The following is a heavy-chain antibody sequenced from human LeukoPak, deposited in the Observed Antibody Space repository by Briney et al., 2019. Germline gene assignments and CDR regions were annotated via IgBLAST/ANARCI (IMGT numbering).Heavy chain of an antibody. D-gene: IGHD3-9*01. CDR3: ARETGRYFDGIDY. J-gene: IGHJ4*02. Sequence: GGSLRLSCAASGFTFSSYSMNWVRQAPGKGLEWVSSISSSSYIYYADSVKGRFTISRDNAKNSLYLQMNSLRAEDTAVYYCARETGRYFDGIDYWGQGTLVTVSS. CDR2: ISSSSYI. CDR1: GFTFSSYS. V-gene: IGHV3-21*01.